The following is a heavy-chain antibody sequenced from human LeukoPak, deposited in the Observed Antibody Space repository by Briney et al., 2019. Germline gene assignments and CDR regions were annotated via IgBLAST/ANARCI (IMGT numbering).Heavy chain of an antibody. CDR2: ISAYNGNT. D-gene: IGHD4-11*01. CDR1: GYTFTSYG. J-gene: IGHJ4*02. CDR3: ARDAVTTRSSDY. Sequence: ASVKVSFTASGYTFTSYGISWVRQAPGQGLEWMGWISAYNGNTSYAQKLQGRVTMTTDTSTSTAYMELRSLRSDDTAVYYCARDAVTTRSSDYWGQGTLVTVSS. V-gene: IGHV1-18*01.